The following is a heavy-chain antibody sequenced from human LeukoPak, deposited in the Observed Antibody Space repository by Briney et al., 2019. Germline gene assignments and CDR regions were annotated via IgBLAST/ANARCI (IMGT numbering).Heavy chain of an antibody. V-gene: IGHV3-23*01. CDR3: AKDLPHYYESSAMGPFDY. D-gene: IGHD3-22*01. J-gene: IGHJ4*02. CDR1: GFTFSDYY. Sequence: PGGSLRLSCAASGFTFSDYYMSWIRRAPGKGLEWVSAISGSGDTTYYADSVKGRFTISRDNSKNTLYLQMTSLRAEDTAVYYCAKDLPHYYESSAMGPFDYWGQGTLVTVSS. CDR2: ISGSGDTT.